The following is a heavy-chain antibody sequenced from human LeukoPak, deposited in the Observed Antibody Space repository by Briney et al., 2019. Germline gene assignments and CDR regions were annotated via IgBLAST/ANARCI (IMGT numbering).Heavy chain of an antibody. CDR2: IKQDGSEK. J-gene: IGHJ4*02. CDR1: GFTFSSYW. V-gene: IGHV3-7*01. Sequence: GGSLRLSCAASGFTFSSYWLSWVRQAPGKGLEWAANIKQDGSEKYYVDSVKGRFTISRDNAKNSLYLQMNSLRAEDTAVYYCARGGDYGDYDFFDYWGQGTLVTVSS. CDR3: ARGGDYGDYDFFDY. D-gene: IGHD4-17*01.